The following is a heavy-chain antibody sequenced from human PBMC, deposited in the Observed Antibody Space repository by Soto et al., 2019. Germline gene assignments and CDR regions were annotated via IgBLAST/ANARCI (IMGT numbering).Heavy chain of an antibody. CDR2: IYHSGST. V-gene: IGHV4-30-2*01. J-gene: IGHJ6*02. Sequence: PSETLSLTCAVSGGSISSGGYSWSWTRQPPGKGLEWIGYIYHSGSTYYNPSLKSRVTISVDRSKNQFSLKLSSVTAADTAVYYCAREDSDGMDVWGQGATVTVSS. CDR1: GGSISSGGYS. CDR3: AREDSDGMDV.